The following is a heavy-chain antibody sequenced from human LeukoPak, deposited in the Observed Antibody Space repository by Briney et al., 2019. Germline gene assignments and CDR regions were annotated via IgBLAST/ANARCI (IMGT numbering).Heavy chain of an antibody. Sequence: PGGSLRLSCAASGFTFSDYYMSWIRQAPGKGLEWVSYISSGGSTIYYADSVKGRFTISRDNAKNSLYLQMNSLRAEDTAVYYCAKEVVSQSIAAAGWGLDPWGQGTLVTVSS. CDR1: GFTFSDYY. CDR3: AKEVVSQSIAAAGWGLDP. D-gene: IGHD6-13*01. J-gene: IGHJ5*02. V-gene: IGHV3-11*01. CDR2: ISSGGSTI.